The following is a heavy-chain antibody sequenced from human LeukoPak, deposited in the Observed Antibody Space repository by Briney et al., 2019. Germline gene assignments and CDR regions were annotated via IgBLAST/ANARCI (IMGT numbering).Heavy chain of an antibody. Sequence: GGSLRLSCAASGFTFSSYAMSWVRQAPGKGLEWVSAISGSGGSTYYADSVKGRFTISRDNSKNTLYLQMNSLRAEDTAVYYCAKDRSTIFGVVYYFDYWGQGTLVTVSS. CDR3: AKDRSTIFGVVYYFDY. J-gene: IGHJ4*02. CDR2: ISGSGGST. CDR1: GFTFSSYA. D-gene: IGHD3-3*01. V-gene: IGHV3-23*01.